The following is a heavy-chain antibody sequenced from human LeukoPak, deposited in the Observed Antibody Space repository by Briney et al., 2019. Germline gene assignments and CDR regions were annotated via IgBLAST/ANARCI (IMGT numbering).Heavy chain of an antibody. Sequence: GRSLRLSCAASGFTFSSYGMHWVRQAPGKGLEWVAVIWYDGSNKYYADSVKGRFTISRDNSKNTLYLQMNSLRAEDTAVYYRAKGGSYCSSTSCRAGYYMDVWGKGTTVTVSS. D-gene: IGHD2-2*01. CDR3: AKGGSYCSSTSCRAGYYMDV. J-gene: IGHJ6*03. V-gene: IGHV3-33*06. CDR1: GFTFSSYG. CDR2: IWYDGSNK.